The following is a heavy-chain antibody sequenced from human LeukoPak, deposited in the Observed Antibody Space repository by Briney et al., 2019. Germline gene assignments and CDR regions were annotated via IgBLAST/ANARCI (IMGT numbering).Heavy chain of an antibody. CDR2: IYYSGST. J-gene: IGHJ4*02. D-gene: IGHD3-3*01. CDR3: ARCERRKEWLAGGVDY. Sequence: SETLSLTCAVSGCSISTYYWSWIRQPPGKGLEWSAYIYYSGSTNYYPSLKSRVTISVDTSKNQFSLKLSSVTAADTAVYYCARCERRKEWLAGGVDYWGQGTLVTVSS. V-gene: IGHV4-59*01. CDR1: GCSISTYY.